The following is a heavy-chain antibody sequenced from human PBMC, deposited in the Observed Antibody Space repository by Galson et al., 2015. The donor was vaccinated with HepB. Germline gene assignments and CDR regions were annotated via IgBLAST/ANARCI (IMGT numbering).Heavy chain of an antibody. J-gene: IGHJ4*02. Sequence: SLRLSCAASGFAFSSYAMSWVRQAPGKGLEWMAFIRYEGSNNYYAESVKGRFTISRVNSKNTLYLQMNTLRAEDTAVYYCVKDKSRSKLGDLDYWGQGALVTVSS. V-gene: IGHV3-30*02. CDR2: IRYEGSNN. CDR3: VKDKSRSKLGDLDY. CDR1: GFAFSSYA. D-gene: IGHD3-10*02.